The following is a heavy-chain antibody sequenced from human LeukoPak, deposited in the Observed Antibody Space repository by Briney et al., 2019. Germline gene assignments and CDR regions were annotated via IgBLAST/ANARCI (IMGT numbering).Heavy chain of an antibody. V-gene: IGHV3-64*01. CDR3: ARPNSGSYVDAF. J-gene: IGHJ3*01. CDR2: ISNNGIAT. D-gene: IGHD1-26*01. Sequence: GGSLRLSCAASGFTFSSYAMPWVRQTPGKGLEYVSAISNNGIATSYANSVKGRFTISRDNSKNTLYLQMGSLRADDMAVYYCARPNSGSYVDAFWGQGTMVTVSS. CDR1: GFTFSSYA.